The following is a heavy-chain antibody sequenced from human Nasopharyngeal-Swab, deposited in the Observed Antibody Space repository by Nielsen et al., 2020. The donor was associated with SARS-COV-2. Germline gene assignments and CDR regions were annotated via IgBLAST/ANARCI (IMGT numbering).Heavy chain of an antibody. CDR3: AKDIGYSSGFPDY. V-gene: IGHV3-30-3*01. CDR1: GFTFSSYA. J-gene: IGHJ4*02. CDR2: ISYDGSNK. Sequence: GESLKISCAASGFTFSSYAMHWVRQAPGKGLEWVAVISYDGSNKYYADSVKGRFTISRDNAKNSLYLQMNSLRAEDTALYYCAKDIGYSSGFPDYWGQGTLVTVSS. D-gene: IGHD6-19*01.